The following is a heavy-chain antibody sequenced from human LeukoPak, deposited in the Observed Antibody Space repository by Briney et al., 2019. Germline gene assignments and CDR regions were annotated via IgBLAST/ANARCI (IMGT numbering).Heavy chain of an antibody. CDR1: GFTVSRNY. CDR2: ISSGGNT. Sequence: PGGCLTLSCAASGFTVSRNYMSWVRQAPGKGLEWVSVISSGGNTYYTDSVKGRFTISRDNSKNTLYLQMSSLRVEDTAVYYCARNDIGAFDIWGQGTMVTVSS. J-gene: IGHJ3*02. D-gene: IGHD2-15*01. CDR3: ARNDIGAFDI. V-gene: IGHV3-53*01.